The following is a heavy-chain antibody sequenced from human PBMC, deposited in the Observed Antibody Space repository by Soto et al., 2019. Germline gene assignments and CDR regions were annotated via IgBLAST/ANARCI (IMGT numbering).Heavy chain of an antibody. D-gene: IGHD3-22*01. CDR2: IYYSGST. J-gene: IGHJ4*02. CDR3: ARLSYYYDSSGYYPDTYYFDY. CDR1: GGSIRSYY. V-gene: IGHV4-59*08. Sequence: TSETLSLTCTVSGGSIRSYYWSWIRQPPGKGLEWIGYIYYSGSTNYNPSLKSRVTISVDTSKNQFSLKLSSVTAADTAVYYCARLSYYYDSSGYYPDTYYFDYWGQGTLVTVSS.